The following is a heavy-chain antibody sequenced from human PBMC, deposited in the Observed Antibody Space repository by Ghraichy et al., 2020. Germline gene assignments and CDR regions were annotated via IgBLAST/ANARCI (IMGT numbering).Heavy chain of an antibody. Sequence: SETLSLTCSVSNFPIDSGFYWGWIRQPPGKGLEWIGSIYHTGSTYSNPSLKSRVTLSVATSNNHLSLKLTSVTAADTAIYFCARESGHDIDDYALAYWGPGTLVTVSS. CDR3: ARESGHDIDDYALAY. CDR2: IYHTGST. V-gene: IGHV4-38-2*02. CDR1: NFPIDSGFY. D-gene: IGHD4-17*01. J-gene: IGHJ4*02.